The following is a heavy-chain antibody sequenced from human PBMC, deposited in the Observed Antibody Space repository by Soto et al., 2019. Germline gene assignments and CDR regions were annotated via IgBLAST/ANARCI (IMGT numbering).Heavy chain of an antibody. CDR2: ISYSGRT. V-gene: IGHV4-39*01. CDR1: GASIITDNYF. D-gene: IGHD4-17*01. J-gene: IGHJ4*02. Sequence: TSETLSLTCTVSGASIITDNYFWVWIRQSPRRGLELIGGISYSGRTYDNPSLQSRVTISIDASKNQFSLKLTSVTTADTAVYYCARRRASDYGGNHHPYYFDRWGQGALVTVSS. CDR3: ARRRASDYGGNHHPYYFDR.